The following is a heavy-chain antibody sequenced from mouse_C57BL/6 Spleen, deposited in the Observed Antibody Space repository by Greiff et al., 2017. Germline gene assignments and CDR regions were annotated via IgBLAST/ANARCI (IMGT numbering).Heavy chain of an antibody. V-gene: IGHV1-80*01. CDR3: ARYYYYGSSHWYFDV. CDR2: IYPGDGDT. D-gene: IGHD1-1*01. CDR1: GYAFSSYW. Sequence: LVESGAELVKPGASVKISCKASGYAFSSYWMNWVKQRPGKGLEWIGQIYPGDGDTNYNGKFKGKATLTADKSSSTAYMQLSSLTSEDSAVYFCARYYYYGSSHWYFDVWGTGTTVTVSS. J-gene: IGHJ1*03.